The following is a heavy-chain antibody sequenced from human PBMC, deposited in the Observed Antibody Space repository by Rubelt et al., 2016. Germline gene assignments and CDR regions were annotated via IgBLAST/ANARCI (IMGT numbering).Heavy chain of an antibody. CDR2: VNRDGSST. CDR1: ESTFSTYW. D-gene: IGHD5-18*01. V-gene: IGHV3-74*01. Sequence: EVHLVESGGGLVQPGGSLRLSCAASESTFSTYWMHWVRQAPGTGLMDVSHVNRDGSSTTYADSVKGRFTISRDNAENALDQRLRGQRAEDTAGYDCAKDGDGYPYWGQGTLVTVSS. CDR3: AKDGDGYPY. J-gene: IGHJ4*02.